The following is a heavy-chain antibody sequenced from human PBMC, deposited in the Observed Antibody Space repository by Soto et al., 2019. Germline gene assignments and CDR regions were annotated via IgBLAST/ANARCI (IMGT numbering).Heavy chain of an antibody. Sequence: VGSLRLSCAASGFIFSSYAMNWFPRAPGKRLEWVAVISYDGSNKYYADSVKGRFTISRDDAKNTLFLQLNSLRTEDTAVYYCARRSVWTGSSLHYFYGMDVWGQGTTVTVSS. CDR3: ARRSVWTGSSLHYFYGMDV. CDR1: GFIFSSYA. D-gene: IGHD3-9*01. J-gene: IGHJ6*02. V-gene: IGHV3-30-3*01. CDR2: ISYDGSNK.